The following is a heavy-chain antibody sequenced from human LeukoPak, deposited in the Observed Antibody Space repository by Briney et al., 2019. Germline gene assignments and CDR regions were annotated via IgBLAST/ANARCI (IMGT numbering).Heavy chain of an antibody. CDR3: ATQYGDYVYYFDY. CDR1: GYTFTGYY. D-gene: IGHD4-17*01. J-gene: IGHJ4*02. Sequence: ASVEVSCKASGYTFTGYYSHWVRQAPGQGLEWMGWINPNSGGTNYAQKFQGRVTMTRDTSISTAYMELSRLRSDDTAVYYCATQYGDYVYYFDYWGQGTLVTVSS. V-gene: IGHV1-2*02. CDR2: INPNSGGT.